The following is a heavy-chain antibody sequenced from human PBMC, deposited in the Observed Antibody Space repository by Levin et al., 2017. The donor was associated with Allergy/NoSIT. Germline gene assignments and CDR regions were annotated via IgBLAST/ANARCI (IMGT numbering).Heavy chain of an antibody. CDR2: INWNSGTI. Sequence: PGGSLRLSCVASGFTFEEYAIHWVRQAPGKGLEWVSGINWNSGTIGYADSVKGRFTISRDNAENSLFLQMNSLRVEDTALYYCAKDLEMSTVNDVFDIWGQGTMVTVSS. J-gene: IGHJ3*02. CDR1: GFTFEEYA. D-gene: IGHD4-11*01. CDR3: AKDLEMSTVNDVFDI. V-gene: IGHV3-9*01.